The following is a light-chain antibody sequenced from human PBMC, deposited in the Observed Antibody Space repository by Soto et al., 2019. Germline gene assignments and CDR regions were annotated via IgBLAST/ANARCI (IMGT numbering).Light chain of an antibody. Sequence: DIVMTQSPLSLPVTPGEPASISCRSSQSLLHGNGYNYLDWYLQKPGQSPQLLIYLGSTRASGVPDRFSGSGSGTDFTLKISRVEAEDVGVYYCMQALQSPATFGQGTRLEIK. CDR1: QSLLHGNGYNY. CDR3: MQALQSPAT. CDR2: LGS. V-gene: IGKV2-28*01. J-gene: IGKJ5*01.